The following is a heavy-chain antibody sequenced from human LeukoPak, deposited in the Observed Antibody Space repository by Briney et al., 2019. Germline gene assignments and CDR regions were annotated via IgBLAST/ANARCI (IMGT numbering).Heavy chain of an antibody. V-gene: IGHV4-61*02. CDR2: FYTSEST. D-gene: IGHD3-3*01. Sequence: SETLSLTCTVSGGSISSGSYYWAWIRQPAGKGLEWIGRFYTSESTNYNPSLKSRVTISVDTSKNQFSLKLTSVTAADTAVYYCARSDFWSGYFDSWGQGTLVTVPS. CDR3: ARSDFWSGYFDS. J-gene: IGHJ4*02. CDR1: GGSISSGSYY.